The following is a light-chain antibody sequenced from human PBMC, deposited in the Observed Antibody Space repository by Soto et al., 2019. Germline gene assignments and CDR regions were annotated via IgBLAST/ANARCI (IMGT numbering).Light chain of an antibody. CDR3: KSYAGSNTYV. J-gene: IGLJ1*01. CDR2: EVV. V-gene: IGLV2-8*01. Sequence: LTQPPSASGSPGQSVTISCTGTKNDIGVYDFVSWYQHHPGKAPRLIIYEVVQRPSGVPDRFSGSKSGNTASLTVSGLRAADEADYFCKSYAGSNTYVFGSGTKVTVL. CDR1: KNDIGVYDF.